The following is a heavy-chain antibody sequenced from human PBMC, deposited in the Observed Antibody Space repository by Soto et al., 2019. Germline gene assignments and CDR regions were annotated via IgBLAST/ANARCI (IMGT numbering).Heavy chain of an antibody. CDR1: GGSMNNERSY. Sequence: QVQLQESGPGLVEPSQTLSLSCTVSGGSMNNERSYWSWIRQSPGRGLEWIGYTSHNGITWYNPSLQSRVSISIDKSEDHFSLEVRSVTAADTAVYYCARGEIVMLDLGQGAQVTVSS. CDR2: TSHNGIT. V-gene: IGHV4-31*03. CDR3: ARGEIVMLD. D-gene: IGHD3-16*01. J-gene: IGHJ4*02.